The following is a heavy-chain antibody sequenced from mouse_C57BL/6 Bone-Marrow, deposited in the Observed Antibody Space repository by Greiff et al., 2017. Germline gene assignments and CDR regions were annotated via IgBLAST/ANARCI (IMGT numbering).Heavy chain of an antibody. V-gene: IGHV5-17*01. CDR3: ARFELGPYYFDY. D-gene: IGHD4-1*01. Sequence: VQLMESGGGLVKPGGSLKLSCAASGFTFSDYGMHWVRQAPEKGLEWVAYISSGSSTIYYADTVKGRFTISRDNAKNTLFLQMTSLRSEDTAMYYCARFELGPYYFDYWGQGTTLTVSS. J-gene: IGHJ2*01. CDR1: GFTFSDYG. CDR2: ISSGSSTI.